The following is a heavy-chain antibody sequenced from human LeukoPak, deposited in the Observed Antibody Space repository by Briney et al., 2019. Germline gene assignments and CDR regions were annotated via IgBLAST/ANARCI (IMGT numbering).Heavy chain of an antibody. D-gene: IGHD2-15*01. V-gene: IGHV1-2*06. Sequence: ASVKVSCKASGGTFSSYAISWVRQAPGQGLEWMGRINPNSGGTNYAQKFQGRVTMTRDTSISTAYMELSRLRSDDTAVYYCAKGYCSGGSCKYYFDYWGQGTLVTVSS. CDR1: GGTFSSYA. CDR2: INPNSGGT. CDR3: AKGYCSGGSCKYYFDY. J-gene: IGHJ4*02.